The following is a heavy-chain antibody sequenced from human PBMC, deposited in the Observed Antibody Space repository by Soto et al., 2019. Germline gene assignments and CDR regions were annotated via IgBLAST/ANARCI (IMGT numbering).Heavy chain of an antibody. Sequence: VQLLESGGGLVQPGGSLRLSCAASGFTFSSYAMSWVRQAPGKGLEWVSAISGGGGSTYYADSVKGRFTISRDNSKNTLYLQMNSLRAEDTAVYYCAGGWFYGSGSYYNIRLDYWGQGTLVTVSS. CDR3: AGGWFYGSGSYYNIRLDY. CDR1: GFTFSSYA. J-gene: IGHJ4*02. D-gene: IGHD3-10*01. CDR2: ISGGGGST. V-gene: IGHV3-23*01.